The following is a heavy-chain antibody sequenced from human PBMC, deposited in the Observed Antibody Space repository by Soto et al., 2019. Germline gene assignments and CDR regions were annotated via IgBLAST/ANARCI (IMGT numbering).Heavy chain of an antibody. D-gene: IGHD3-22*01. CDR3: ATCYYDCSGYCYYFDY. V-gene: IGHV1-24*01. CDR2: FDPEDGET. CDR1: GYTLTELS. Sequence: GASVKVSCKVSGYTLTELSMHWVRQAPGKGLEWMGGFDPEDGETIYAQKFQGRVTMTEDTSTDTAYMELSSLRSEDTAVYYCATCYYDCSGYCYYFDYWGQGTLVTVSS. J-gene: IGHJ4*02.